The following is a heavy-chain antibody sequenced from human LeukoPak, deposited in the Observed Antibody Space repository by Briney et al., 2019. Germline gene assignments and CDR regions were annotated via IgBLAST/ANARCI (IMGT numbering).Heavy chain of an antibody. CDR2: IDHSGST. J-gene: IGHJ4*02. CDR1: GGSIINSNW. CDR3: ARENYGSGSYYNLD. Sequence: SGTLSLTCAVSGGSIINSNWWSWVRQPPGKGLEWIGEIDHSGSTSYNPSLKSRVTMSVDRSQNQFSLKLSSVTAADTAVYYCARENYGSGSYYNLDWGQGTLVTVSS. D-gene: IGHD3-10*01. V-gene: IGHV4-4*02.